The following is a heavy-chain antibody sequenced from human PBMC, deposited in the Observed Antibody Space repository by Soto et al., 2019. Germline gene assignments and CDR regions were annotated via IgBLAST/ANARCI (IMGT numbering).Heavy chain of an antibody. CDR3: AREDSRWFDP. CDR1: GVSISNYY. Sequence: SETLSLTRTVSGVSISNYYWSWIRQPPGKGLEWVGYVYYTGSTSYNPSLKSRVAMSVDTSKKQISLKLTSVTAADTAVYYCAREDSRWFDPWGQGTLVTVSS. V-gene: IGHV4-59*01. CDR2: VYYTGST. J-gene: IGHJ5*02.